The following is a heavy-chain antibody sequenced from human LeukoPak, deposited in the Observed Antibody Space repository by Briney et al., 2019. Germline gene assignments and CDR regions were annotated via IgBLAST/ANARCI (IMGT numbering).Heavy chain of an antibody. CDR1: GGTFSSYA. CDR3: ARGVRYNWNDPFDY. V-gene: IGHV1-69*13. Sequence: ASVKVSCKASGGTFSSYAISWVRQAPGQGLEWMGGIIPIFGTANYAQKFQGRVTITADESTSTAYMELSSLRSEDTAVYYCARGVRYNWNDPFDYWGRGTLVTVSS. CDR2: IIPIFGTA. D-gene: IGHD1-1*01. J-gene: IGHJ4*02.